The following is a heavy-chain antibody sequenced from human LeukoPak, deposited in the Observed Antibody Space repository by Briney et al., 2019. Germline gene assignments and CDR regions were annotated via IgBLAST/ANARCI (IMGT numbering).Heavy chain of an antibody. CDR2: IYTSGST. Sequence: SETLSLTCTVSGGSISSYYWSWIRQPAGKGLEWIGRIYTSGSTNYNPSLKSRVTMSVDTSKSQFSLKPSSVTAADTAVYYCAGGDDSSGYNPHDAFDIWGQGTMVTVSS. V-gene: IGHV4-4*07. J-gene: IGHJ3*02. CDR1: GGSISSYY. CDR3: AGGDDSSGYNPHDAFDI. D-gene: IGHD3-22*01.